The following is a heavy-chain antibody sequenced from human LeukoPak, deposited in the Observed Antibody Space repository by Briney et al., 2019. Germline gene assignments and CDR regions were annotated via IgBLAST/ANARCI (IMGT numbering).Heavy chain of an antibody. J-gene: IGHJ4*02. D-gene: IGHD3-10*01. CDR1: GGSISSGDYY. CDR3: ARGRVVTPNYFDY. Sequence: SETLSLTCTVSGGSISSGDYYWSWIRQPPGKGLEWIGYIYYSGSTYYNPSLKSRVTISVDTSKNQFSLKLSSVTAADTAVYYCARGRVVTPNYFDYWGQGTLVTVSS. V-gene: IGHV4-30-4*01. CDR2: IYYSGST.